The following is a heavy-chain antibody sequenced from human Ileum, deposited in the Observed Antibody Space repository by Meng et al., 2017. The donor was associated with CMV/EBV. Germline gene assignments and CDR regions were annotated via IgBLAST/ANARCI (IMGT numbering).Heavy chain of an antibody. CDR3: ARGSGSYPPFDY. V-gene: IGHV4-4*07. Sequence: QVQLQESGPGLVKPSETLSLTCTVSGGSISGHYWTWIRQPAGKGLEWIGRIYTSGSSNYNPSLKSRVTMSVDTSKNQFSLKLRSVTAADTAMYYRARGSGSYPPFDYWGQGTLVTVSS. J-gene: IGHJ4*02. D-gene: IGHD1-26*01. CDR2: IYTSGSS. CDR1: GGSISGHY.